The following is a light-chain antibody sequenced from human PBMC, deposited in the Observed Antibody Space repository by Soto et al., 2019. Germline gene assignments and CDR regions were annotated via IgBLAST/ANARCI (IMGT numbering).Light chain of an antibody. CDR3: AAWDDSLNAVV. CDR1: SSNIGRNT. CDR2: SNN. V-gene: IGLV1-44*01. J-gene: IGLJ2*01. Sequence: QSVLTQAPSASGTPGQRVTISCSGSSSNIGRNTINWYQQLSGTAPKLLIYSNNQRPSGVPDRFSGSKSGTSASLAISGLQSEDEADYYCAAWDDSLNAVVFGGGTKLTVL.